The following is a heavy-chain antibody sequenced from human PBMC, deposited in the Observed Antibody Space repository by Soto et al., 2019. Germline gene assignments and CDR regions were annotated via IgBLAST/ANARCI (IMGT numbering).Heavy chain of an antibody. V-gene: IGHV4-59*08. CDR2: IYYSGST. CDR1: GGSISSYY. J-gene: IGHJ4*02. CDR3: ARRVRGYSYGFDY. Sequence: SETLSLTCTVSGGSISSYYWSWIRQPPGRGLEWIGYIYYSGSTNYNPSLKSRVTISVDTSKNQFSLKLSSVTAADTAVYYCARRVRGYSYGFDYWGQGTLVTVSS. D-gene: IGHD5-18*01.